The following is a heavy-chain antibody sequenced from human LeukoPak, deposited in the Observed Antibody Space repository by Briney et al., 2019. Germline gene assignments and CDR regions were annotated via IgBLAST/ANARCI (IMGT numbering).Heavy chain of an antibody. CDR1: GFTFSSYW. CDR2: INSDGSST. V-gene: IGHV3-74*01. CDR3: ATSTYCSGGSCYSRTFQY. Sequence: PGGSLRLSCAASGFTFSSYWMHWVRQAPGKGLVWVLRINSDGSSTNYADSVKGRFTISRDNAKNTLYLQMNSLRAEDTAVYYCATSTYCSGGSCYSRTFQYWGQGTLVTVSS. J-gene: IGHJ4*02. D-gene: IGHD2-15*01.